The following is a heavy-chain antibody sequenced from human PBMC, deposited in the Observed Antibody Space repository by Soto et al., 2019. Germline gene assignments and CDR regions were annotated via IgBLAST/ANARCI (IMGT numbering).Heavy chain of an antibody. J-gene: IGHJ4*02. Sequence: QVQLVESGGGGVQPGRSLRLSCAASGFTFSDNVLHWVRQAPGKGLEWVAVIWYRGRVIFYADSVKGRFTISRDNSKNTLYLQLNSLRAEDTAVYYCARDQGGQSGNFIFDNWGQGTLVTVSS. D-gene: IGHD1-26*01. CDR1: GFTFSDNV. CDR2: IWYRGRVI. V-gene: IGHV3-33*01. CDR3: ARDQGGQSGNFIFDN.